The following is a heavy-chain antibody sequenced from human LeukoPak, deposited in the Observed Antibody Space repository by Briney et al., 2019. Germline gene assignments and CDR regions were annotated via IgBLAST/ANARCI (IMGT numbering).Heavy chain of an antibody. CDR2: ITGSGDGT. D-gene: IGHD3-10*01. V-gene: IGHV3-23*01. J-gene: IGHJ4*02. CDR1: GFTFNTFA. Sequence: GGSLRLSCAASGFTFNTFAMSWVRQTPGKGLEWGSSITGSGDGTYYADSVKGRFTISRDNSKNTLYLQMNSLRAEDTAVYYCAKDREIFPRYYFDYWGQGTLVTVSS. CDR3: AKDREIFPRYYFDY.